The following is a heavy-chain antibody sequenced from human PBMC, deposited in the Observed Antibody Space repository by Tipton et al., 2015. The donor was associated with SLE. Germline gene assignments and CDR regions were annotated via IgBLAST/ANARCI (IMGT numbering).Heavy chain of an antibody. Sequence: SLRLSCAASGFTFSSYGMHWVRQAPGKGLEWVAVIWYDGSNKYYADSVKGRFTISRDNSKNTLYLQMNSLRAEDTAVYYCARGIAAAGYTWYFDLWGRGTLVTVSS. D-gene: IGHD6-13*01. V-gene: IGHV3-33*01. CDR1: GFTFSSYG. CDR2: IWYDGSNK. CDR3: ARGIAAAGYTWYFDL. J-gene: IGHJ2*01.